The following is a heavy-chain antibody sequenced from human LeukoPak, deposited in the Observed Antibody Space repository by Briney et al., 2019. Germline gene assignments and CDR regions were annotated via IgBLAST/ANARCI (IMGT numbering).Heavy chain of an antibody. J-gene: IGHJ3*02. CDR2: ISYSGNT. CDR1: GGSIISSDYH. Sequence: SETLSLTCTVSGGSIISSDYHWGWVRQPPGKGLEWIGTISYSGNTDYNPSLRSRVTISVDTSNNQFSLRLGSVTAADTAVYHCARHCCSGPAKRVFDIWGQGTMATVSS. D-gene: IGHD2-15*01. V-gene: IGHV4-39*01. CDR3: ARHCCSGPAKRVFDI.